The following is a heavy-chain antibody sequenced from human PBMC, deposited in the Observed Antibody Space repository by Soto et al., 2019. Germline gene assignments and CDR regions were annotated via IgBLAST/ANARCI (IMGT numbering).Heavy chain of an antibody. V-gene: IGHV3-30-3*01. J-gene: IGHJ5*02. CDR1: GFTFSSYA. CDR2: ISYDGSKK. CDR3: ARSMAFWSGNEPNYWFDP. Sequence: QVQLVESGGGVVQPGRSLRLSCAASGFTFSSYALHWVRQAPGKGLEWVAVISYDGSKKYYADSVKGRFTISRDNSKNTLYLQMYSLRVEDTAVDYCARSMAFWSGNEPNYWFDPWGQGTLVTVSS. D-gene: IGHD3-3*01.